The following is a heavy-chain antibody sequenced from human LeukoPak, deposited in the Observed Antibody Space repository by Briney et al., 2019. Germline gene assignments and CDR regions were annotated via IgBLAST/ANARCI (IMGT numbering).Heavy chain of an antibody. CDR3: ARPFIETPSLGALDY. CDR2: INPDSGGT. CDR1: GYTFTDYY. V-gene: IGHV1-2*02. D-gene: IGHD4-23*01. Sequence: ASVKVSCKASGYTFTDYYMHWVRQAPGQGLEWMGWINPDSGGTNYAQNFQGRVTMTRDTSISTAYMELSRLRSDDTAVYYCARPFIETPSLGALDYWGQGALVTVSS. J-gene: IGHJ4*02.